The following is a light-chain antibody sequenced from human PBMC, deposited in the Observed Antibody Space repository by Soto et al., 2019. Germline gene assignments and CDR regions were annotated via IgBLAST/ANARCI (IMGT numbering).Light chain of an antibody. CDR1: QSLVYSDGNTY. Sequence: DVVMTQSPLSLPVTLGQPASISCRSSQSLVYSDGNTYLTWFQQRPGQSPRRLIYKVSNRDSGVPDRFSGSASGTDFTLKISRVEAEDVGVYYCMQGTHWPWTFGQGTKVELK. V-gene: IGKV2-30*01. CDR2: KVS. J-gene: IGKJ1*01. CDR3: MQGTHWPWT.